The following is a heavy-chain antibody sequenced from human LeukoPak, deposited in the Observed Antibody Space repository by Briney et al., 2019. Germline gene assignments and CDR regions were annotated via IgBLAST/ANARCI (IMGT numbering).Heavy chain of an antibody. Sequence: ASVKVSCKASGYTFTSYYMHWVRQAPGQGLEWMGIINPSGGSTSYAQKFQGRVTTTRDTSTSTVYMELSSLRSEDTAVYYCARAFGVVIRTTNFDYWGQGTLVTVSS. CDR3: ARAFGVVIRTTNFDY. V-gene: IGHV1-46*01. CDR2: INPSGGST. CDR1: GYTFTSYY. J-gene: IGHJ4*02. D-gene: IGHD3-3*01.